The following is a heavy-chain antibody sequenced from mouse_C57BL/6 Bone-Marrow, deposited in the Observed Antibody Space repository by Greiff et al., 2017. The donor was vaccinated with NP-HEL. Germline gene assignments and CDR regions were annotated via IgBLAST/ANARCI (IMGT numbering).Heavy chain of an antibody. CDR1: GYTFPSYW. CDR2: IDPSDRET. D-gene: IGHD1-1*01. J-gene: IGHJ3*01. Sequence: QVQLQQPGAELVRPGSSVKLSCKASGYTFPSYWMHWVKQRPIQGLEWIGNIDPSDRETHYNQKFKDKATLTVDKSSSTAYMQLSSLTSEDSAVYYCARLGYYGSSPWFAYWGQGTLVTVSA. CDR3: ARLGYYGSSPWFAY. V-gene: IGHV1-52*01.